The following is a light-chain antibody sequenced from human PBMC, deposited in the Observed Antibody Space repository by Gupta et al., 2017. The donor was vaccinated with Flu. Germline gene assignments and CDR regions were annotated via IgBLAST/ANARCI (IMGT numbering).Light chain of an antibody. V-gene: IGKV3-15*01. Sequence: EVLMTQSPATLSVSPGERVTLSCRASENVGSNLGWYQQKTGQPPRLLIYGTSTRATGIPARFSGSGSGTHFTLTISSLQSEDFAVYYCQQYNNWPPVTFGGGTRVEI. CDR1: ENVGSN. J-gene: IGKJ4*01. CDR2: GTS. CDR3: QQYNNWPPVT.